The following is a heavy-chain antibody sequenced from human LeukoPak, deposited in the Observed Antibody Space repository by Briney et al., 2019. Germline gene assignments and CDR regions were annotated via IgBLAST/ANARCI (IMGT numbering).Heavy chain of an antibody. D-gene: IGHD5-18*01. V-gene: IGHV3-7*01. CDR3: ARQRYGLQLDY. Sequence: GGSLRLSCAASGFTFSSYWMSWVRQAPGKGLEWVANIKQDGSEKYYVDSVKGRFTISRDNAKNSLYLQMNSLRAEDTAVHYCARQRYGLQLDYWGQGTLVTVSS. CDR2: IKQDGSEK. J-gene: IGHJ4*02. CDR1: GFTFSSYW.